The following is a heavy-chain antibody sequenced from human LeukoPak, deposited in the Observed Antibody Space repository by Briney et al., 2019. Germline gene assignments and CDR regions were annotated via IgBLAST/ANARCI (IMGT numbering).Heavy chain of an antibody. V-gene: IGHV5-51*01. D-gene: IGHD6-6*01. CDR2: VYPGDSDT. Sequence: KPGESLKISCKGSGYIFATYWIGWVRQMTGKGLEWMEIVYPGDSDTRYSPSFQGQVTISADKSISTAYLQWSSLKASDTAMYYCARQGGSTSSYFDYWGQGTLVTVSS. CDR3: ARQGGSTSSYFDY. CDR1: GYIFATYW. J-gene: IGHJ4*02.